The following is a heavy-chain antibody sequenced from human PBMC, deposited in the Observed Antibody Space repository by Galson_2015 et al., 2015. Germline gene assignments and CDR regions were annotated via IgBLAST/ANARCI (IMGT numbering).Heavy chain of an antibody. D-gene: IGHD3-10*01. CDR2: INTNTGNP. J-gene: IGHJ4*02. CDR3: ARAGALHESNEEDY. V-gene: IGHV7-4-1*02. Sequence: SVKVSCKASGYTFTSYAMNWVRQAPGQGLEWMGWINTNTGNPTYAQGFTGRFVFSLDTSVSTAYLQISSLKAEDTAVHYCARAGALHESNEEDYWGQGTLVTVSS. CDR1: GYTFTSYA.